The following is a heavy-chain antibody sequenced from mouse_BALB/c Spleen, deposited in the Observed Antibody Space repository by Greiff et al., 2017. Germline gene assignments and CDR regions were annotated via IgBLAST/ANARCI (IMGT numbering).Heavy chain of an antibody. D-gene: IGHD1-2*01. CDR1: GFSLTGYG. CDR3: ARLLRHLYAMDY. Sequence: VQRVESGPGLVAPSQSLSITCTVSGFSLTGYGVNWVRQPPGKGLEWLGMIWGDGSTDYNSALKSRLSISKDNSKSQVFLKMNSLQTDDIARYYCARLLRHLYAMDYWGQGASVTVSS. J-gene: IGHJ4*01. V-gene: IGHV2-6-7*01. CDR2: IWGDGST.